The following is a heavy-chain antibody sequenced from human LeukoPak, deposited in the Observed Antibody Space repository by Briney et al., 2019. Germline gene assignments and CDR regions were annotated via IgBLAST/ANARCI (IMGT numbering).Heavy chain of an antibody. CDR2: INWNGGST. Sequence: GGALRLSCAASGFTIDDYGMSWVRRAPGRGLVWVSGINWNGGSTGYADSVKGRFTISRDNAKNSLYLQMNSLRAEDTALYYCARYSYYDFWSGYMDVWGKGTTVTVSS. V-gene: IGHV3-20*04. D-gene: IGHD3-3*01. CDR1: GFTIDDYG. CDR3: ARYSYYDFWSGYMDV. J-gene: IGHJ6*03.